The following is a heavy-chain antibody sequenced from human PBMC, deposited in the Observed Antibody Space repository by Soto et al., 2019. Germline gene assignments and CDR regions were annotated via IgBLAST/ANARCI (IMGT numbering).Heavy chain of an antibody. CDR3: ARGDYGAGGYPFPYFDY. CDR1: GYSFTGYY. V-gene: IGHV1-2*02. J-gene: IGHJ4*02. D-gene: IGHD2-8*02. CDR2: INPDSGAT. Sequence: ASVKVSCKASGYSFTGYYIHWVRQAPGQGLEWMGWINPDSGATNYAQNFQGRVTLTSDTSISTASMDLTSLTSDDTAVYYCARGDYGAGGYPFPYFDYWGQGTLVTVS.